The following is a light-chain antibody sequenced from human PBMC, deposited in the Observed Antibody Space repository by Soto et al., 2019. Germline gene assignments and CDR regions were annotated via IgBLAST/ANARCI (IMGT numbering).Light chain of an antibody. J-gene: IGKJ5*01. V-gene: IGKV3-11*01. CDR2: DAS. CDR3: QQRSNWPIT. Sequence: SPGTQSLYQGERATLSCRASQTLSNSFIAWYQQKPGQAPRLLIYDASNRATGIPARFSGSGSGTDFTLTISSLEPEDFAVYYCQQRSNWPITFGHGTRLEIK. CDR1: QTLSNSF.